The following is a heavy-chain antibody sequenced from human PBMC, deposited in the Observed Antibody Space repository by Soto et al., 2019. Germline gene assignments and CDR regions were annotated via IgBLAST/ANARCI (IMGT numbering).Heavy chain of an antibody. CDR1: GNTFTYRY. Sequence: QMQLVQSGAEVKRTGSTVTASCKASGNTFTYRYLHWVRQAPGQALECMGWITPFSGDVHYAQKFQERVTITRDRSINTAYRRMGSLRPEDTAMYYCASGGAGSGPFTWELPDHWGQGTLVTVSS. CDR2: ITPFSGDV. CDR3: ASGGAGSGPFTWELPDH. D-gene: IGHD1-26*01. J-gene: IGHJ4*02. V-gene: IGHV1-45*02.